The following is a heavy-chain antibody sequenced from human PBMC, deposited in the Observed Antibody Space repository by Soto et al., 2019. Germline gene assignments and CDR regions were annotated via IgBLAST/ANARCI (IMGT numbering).Heavy chain of an antibody. CDR2: ITCNSDII. Sequence: EVELVESGGGLVQPGRSLRLSCTTSGFTFDDYAMHWVRQAPGKGLEWVSGITCNSDIIDYADSVKGRFTVSRDNAKNSLYLQMTSLRAEDTALYYCAKELGPAPSFDFWGQGTLVTVSS. J-gene: IGHJ4*02. D-gene: IGHD7-27*01. CDR3: AKELGPAPSFDF. V-gene: IGHV3-9*01. CDR1: GFTFDDYA.